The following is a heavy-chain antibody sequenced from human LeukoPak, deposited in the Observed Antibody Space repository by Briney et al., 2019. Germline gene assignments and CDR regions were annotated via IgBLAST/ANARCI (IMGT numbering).Heavy chain of an antibody. D-gene: IGHD3-10*01. CDR1: GYTFTSYD. V-gene: IGHV1-8*01. CDR3: ARADGSGSYYFY. CDR2: MNPNSGNT. Sequence: ASVKVSCKASGYTFTSYDINWVRQATGQGLEWMGWMNPNSGNTGYAQKFQGRVTMTRNISISTAYMELSSLRSEDTAVYYCARADGSGSYYFYWGQGTLVTVSS. J-gene: IGHJ4*02.